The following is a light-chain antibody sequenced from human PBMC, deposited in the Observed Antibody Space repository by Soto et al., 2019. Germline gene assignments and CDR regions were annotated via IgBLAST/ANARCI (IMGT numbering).Light chain of an antibody. J-gene: IGKJ4*02. CDR1: QSVSSSY. CDR3: QQYGSSPPFT. V-gene: IGKV3-20*01. Sequence: DSVLTPPPGTLSSSPGERAPLSSRASQSVSSSYLTWYQHKPGQSPRLLIYGASSRATGIPDRFSGSGSGTDFTLTISRLEPEDFAVYYCQQYGSSPPFTFGGGTKVEIK. CDR2: GAS.